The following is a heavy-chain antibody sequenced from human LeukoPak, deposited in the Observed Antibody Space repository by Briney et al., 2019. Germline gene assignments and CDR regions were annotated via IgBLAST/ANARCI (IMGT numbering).Heavy chain of an antibody. D-gene: IGHD3-3*02. CDR3: TRDISSHYFDY. J-gene: IGHJ4*02. CDR1: GFTVSSNY. V-gene: IGHV3-66*01. Sequence: GGSLRLSCAASGFTVSSNYMSWVRQAPGKGLEWVSVIYSGGSTYYADSVKGRFTISRDNSKNTLSLQINGLRAEDTAVYYCTRDISSHYFDYWGQGTLVTVSS. CDR2: IYSGGST.